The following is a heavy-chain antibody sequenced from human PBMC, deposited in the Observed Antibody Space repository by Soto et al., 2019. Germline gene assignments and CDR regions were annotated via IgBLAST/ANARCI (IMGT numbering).Heavy chain of an antibody. CDR2: ISYDGSNK. J-gene: IGHJ6*02. CDR3: ARVHDFWSGYYTYYYYGMDV. V-gene: IGHV3-30-3*01. CDR1: GFTFSTYW. Sequence: GGSLRLSCAASGFTFSTYWMSWVRQAPGKGLEWVAVISYDGSNKYYADSVKGRFTISRDNSKNTLYLQMNSLRAEDTAVYYCARVHDFWSGYYTYYYYGMDVWGQGTTVTVSS. D-gene: IGHD3-3*01.